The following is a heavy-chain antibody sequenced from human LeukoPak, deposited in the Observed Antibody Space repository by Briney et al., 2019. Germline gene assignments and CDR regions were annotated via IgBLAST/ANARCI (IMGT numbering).Heavy chain of an antibody. D-gene: IGHD2-2*01. Sequence: GGSLRLSCAASGFTFSSYAMSWVRQAPGKGLEWVSVISGSGGITYYADSVKGRFTISRDNSKNTVYLQMNNLRAEDTAVYYCAKDRQCLDYWGQGTLVTVSS. CDR1: GFTFSSYA. J-gene: IGHJ4*02. V-gene: IGHV3-23*01. CDR3: AKDRQCLDY. CDR2: ISGSGGIT.